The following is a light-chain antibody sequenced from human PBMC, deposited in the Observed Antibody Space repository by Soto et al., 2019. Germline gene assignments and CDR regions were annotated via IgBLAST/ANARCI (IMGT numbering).Light chain of an antibody. Sequence: DIVLTQSPGTLSLSPGDRATLSCRASQSVSTSYLAWYQQKPGQAPRLLIYGASSRANGIPDRFSGSGSGTDFTLTISGLEPEDFAVYYCQQYGNSRGTFGQGTKVDIK. CDR2: GAS. CDR1: QSVSTSY. CDR3: QQYGNSRGT. J-gene: IGKJ1*01. V-gene: IGKV3-20*01.